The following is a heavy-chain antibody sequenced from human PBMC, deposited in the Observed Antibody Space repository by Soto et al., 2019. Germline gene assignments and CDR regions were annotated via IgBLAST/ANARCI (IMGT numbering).Heavy chain of an antibody. J-gene: IGHJ4*02. CDR3: ARGINGDYGSDY. V-gene: IGHV3-74*01. D-gene: IGHD4-17*01. Sequence: EVQLVESGGGLVQPGGSLRLSCAASGFTFSSYWMHWVRQAPGKGLAWVSRIIRDGSTTNYADSVKGRFTISRDNAKNTLYLQMNSLRAEDTAVYYCARGINGDYGSDYWGQGTLVTVSS. CDR2: IIRDGSTT. CDR1: GFTFSSYW.